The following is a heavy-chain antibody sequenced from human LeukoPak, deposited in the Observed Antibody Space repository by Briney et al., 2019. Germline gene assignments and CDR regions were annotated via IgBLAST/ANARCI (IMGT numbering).Heavy chain of an antibody. D-gene: IGHD1-26*01. CDR3: AKSGSYYYYFYHMDV. CDR2: ISYDGSNR. Sequence: GGSLRLSCAASVFTFSSYGMHWVRQAPGKGLEWVAVISYDGSNRYYADSVKGRFSISRDNSKNTLYLQMNNLRAEDTAVYYCAKSGSYYYYFYHMDVWGKGTTVTVSS. J-gene: IGHJ6*03. CDR1: VFTFSSYG. V-gene: IGHV3-30*18.